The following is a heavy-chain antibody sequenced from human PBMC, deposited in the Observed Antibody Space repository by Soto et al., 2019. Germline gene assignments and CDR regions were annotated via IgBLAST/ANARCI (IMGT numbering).Heavy chain of an antibody. CDR1: GFTFSSYG. J-gene: IGHJ4*02. Sequence: QVQLVQSGGGVVQPGRSLRLSCAGSGFTFSSYGIHWVRQAPGKGLEWVALISYDGGNEKYTESVKDRFTISRDDSHNVAYLQMSSLRNDDTAMYYCAKDRYSGTYPTDFDYWGQGSLVTVSS. CDR2: ISYDGGNE. V-gene: IGHV3-30*18. CDR3: AKDRYSGTYPTDFDY. D-gene: IGHD1-26*01.